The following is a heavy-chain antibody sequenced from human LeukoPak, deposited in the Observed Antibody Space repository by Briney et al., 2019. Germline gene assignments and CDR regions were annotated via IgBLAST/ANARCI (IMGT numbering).Heavy chain of an antibody. V-gene: IGHV3-74*01. CDR3: ASAVVTPFDY. Sequence: GGSLRLSGAASGFTFTSYWMHWVRQAPGKGLVWVSGINSDGSRSNYADSVKGRFTISRDNAKNTLYLQMNSLRAEDTAVYYCASAVVTPFDYWGQGTLVTVSS. CDR2: INSDGSRS. CDR1: GFTFTSYW. J-gene: IGHJ4*02. D-gene: IGHD4-23*01.